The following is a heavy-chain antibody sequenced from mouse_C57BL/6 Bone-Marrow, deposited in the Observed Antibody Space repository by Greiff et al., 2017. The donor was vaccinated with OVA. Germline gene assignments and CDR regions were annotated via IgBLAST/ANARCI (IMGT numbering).Heavy chain of an antibody. J-gene: IGHJ3*01. D-gene: IGHD2-1*01. CDR2: IYPGSGNT. V-gene: IGHV1-76*01. Sequence: VQLQQSGAELVRPGASVKLSCTASGYTFTDYYINWVKQRPGQGLEWIARIYPGSGNTYYNEKFKGKATLTAEKSSSTAYMQLSSLTSEDSAVYFCARCRGNQFAYWGQGTLVTVSA. CDR3: ARCRGNQFAY. CDR1: GYTFTDYY.